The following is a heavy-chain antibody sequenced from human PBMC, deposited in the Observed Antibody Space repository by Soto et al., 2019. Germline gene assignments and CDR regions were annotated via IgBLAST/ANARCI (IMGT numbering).Heavy chain of an antibody. CDR3: ARHGPYGLIYYFDY. J-gene: IGHJ4*02. CDR2: IYYSGST. CDR1: GGSISSYY. Sequence: QVQLQESGPGLVKPSETLSLTCTVSGGSISSYYWSWIRQPPGKGLEWIGYIYYSGSTNYNPSITRRVTKTEDTPKNRSSLTLSSVTAADTAVYYCARHGPYGLIYYFDYWGQGTLVTVSS. V-gene: IGHV4-59*08. D-gene: IGHD4-17*01.